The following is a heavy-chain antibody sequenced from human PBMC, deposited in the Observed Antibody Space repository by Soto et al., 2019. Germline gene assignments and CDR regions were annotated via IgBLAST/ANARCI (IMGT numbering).Heavy chain of an antibody. D-gene: IGHD6-13*01. V-gene: IGHV3-33*01. J-gene: IGHJ5*02. CDR2: IWYDGSNK. CDR3: ARGGSSWRKAAPSLVSHWFAP. Sequence: GGSLRLSCAASGFTFSSYGVHWVRQAPGKGLEWVAVIWYDGSNKYYADSVKGRFTISRDNSKNTLYLQMNSLRAEDTAVYYCARGGSSWRKAAPSLVSHWFAPWGQGTLVSVSS. CDR1: GFTFSSYG.